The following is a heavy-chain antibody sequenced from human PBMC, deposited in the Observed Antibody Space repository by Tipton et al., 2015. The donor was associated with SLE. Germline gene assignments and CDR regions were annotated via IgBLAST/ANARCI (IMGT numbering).Heavy chain of an antibody. CDR3: ARDPEGYCSGGSCYSGYFDY. CDR2: IYHSGST. J-gene: IGHJ4*02. CDR1: GYSISSGYY. D-gene: IGHD2-15*01. Sequence: TLSLTCAVSGYSISSGYYWGWIRQPPGKGLEWIGSIYHSGSTYYNPSLKSRVTISLDTSKNQFSLKLSSVTAADTAVYYCARDPEGYCSGGSCYSGYFDYWGQGILVTVSS. V-gene: IGHV4-38-2*02.